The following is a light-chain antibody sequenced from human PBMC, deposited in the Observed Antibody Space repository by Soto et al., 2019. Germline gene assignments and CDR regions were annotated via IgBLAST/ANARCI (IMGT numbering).Light chain of an antibody. Sequence: DITMTQSPSTLSASVGDRVTITCRASQSISSWLAWYQQKPGKAPKLLIYKASSLESGVPSRFSGSGSGTEFTLTISSLQPDDFASYYCQQYNDYPWTFGQGTNVEIK. V-gene: IGKV1-5*03. CDR1: QSISSW. CDR3: QQYNDYPWT. J-gene: IGKJ1*01. CDR2: KAS.